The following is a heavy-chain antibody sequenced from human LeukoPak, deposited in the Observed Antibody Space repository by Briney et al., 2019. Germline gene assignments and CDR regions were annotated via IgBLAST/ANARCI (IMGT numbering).Heavy chain of an antibody. CDR2: IYAGGTT. CDR1: GFTVSSNY. J-gene: IGHJ4*02. Sequence: GGSLRLSCAASGFTVSSNYMSWVRQAPGKGLEWVSVIYAGGTTYYADSVKGRLTISRDNSKNTLYLQMNSLRAEDTAVYYCARVSVAGTVYWGQGTLVTVSS. D-gene: IGHD6-19*01. V-gene: IGHV3-53*01. CDR3: ARVSVAGTVY.